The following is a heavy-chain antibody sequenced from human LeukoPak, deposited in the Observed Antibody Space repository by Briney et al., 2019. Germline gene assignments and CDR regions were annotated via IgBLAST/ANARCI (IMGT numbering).Heavy chain of an antibody. V-gene: IGHV3-48*04. Sequence: GESLKISCADSGFTFSRYSMNWVRQAPGKGLEWLSYISSSGNTIYYADSVKGRFIISRDNAEKSLYLQMNSVRAEDTAVYYCARQDGGYGAFDIWGQGTMVTVSS. D-gene: IGHD5-12*01. CDR1: GFTFSRYS. J-gene: IGHJ3*02. CDR2: ISSSGNTI. CDR3: ARQDGGYGAFDI.